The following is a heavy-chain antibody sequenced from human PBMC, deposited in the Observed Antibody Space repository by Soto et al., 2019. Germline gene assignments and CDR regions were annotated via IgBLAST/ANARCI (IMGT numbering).Heavy chain of an antibody. V-gene: IGHV1-18*01. CDR2: ISAYNGNT. J-gene: IGHJ3*02. CDR3: ARDQDVVVVADDAFDI. CDR1: GYTFTSYG. D-gene: IGHD2-15*01. Sequence: ASVKVSCKASGYTFTSYGISWVRQAPGQGLEWMGWISAYNGNTNYAQKLQGRVTMTTDTSTSTAYMELRSLRSDDTAVYYCARDQDVVVVADDAFDIWAKGQWSPSPQ.